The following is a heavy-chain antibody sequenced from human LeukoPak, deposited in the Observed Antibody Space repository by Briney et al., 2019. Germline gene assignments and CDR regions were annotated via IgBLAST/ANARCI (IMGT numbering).Heavy chain of an antibody. V-gene: IGHV4-38-2*02. CDR3: ARDTKHYFQYNWFDP. D-gene: IGHD2/OR15-2a*01. Sequence: SETLSLTCTVSGYSISSGYYWGWMRQPPGKGLEWIGSIYHSGSTYYNPSLKSRVTISIDTSKNQFSLKLSSVTAADTAVYYCARDTKHYFQYNWFDPWGQGTLVTVSS. CDR1: GYSISSGYY. J-gene: IGHJ5*02. CDR2: IYHSGST.